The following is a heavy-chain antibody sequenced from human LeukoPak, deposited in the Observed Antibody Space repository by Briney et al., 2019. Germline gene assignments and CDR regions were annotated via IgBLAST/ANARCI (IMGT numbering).Heavy chain of an antibody. D-gene: IGHD4-17*01. V-gene: IGHV4-30-2*01. CDR2: IYHSGST. CDR1: GGSISSGGYS. J-gene: IGHJ4*02. Sequence: SETLSLTCAVSGGSISSGGYSWSWLRQPPGKGLEWIVYIYHSGSTYYHPSLKSLFTISVDRSKNQFSLKLSSVTAADTAVYYCAGPQRSQDYGDYSPLDYWGQGPLVTVSS. CDR3: AGPQRSQDYGDYSPLDY.